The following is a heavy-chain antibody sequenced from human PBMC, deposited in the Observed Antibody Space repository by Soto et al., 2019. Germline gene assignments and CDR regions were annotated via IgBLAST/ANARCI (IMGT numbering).Heavy chain of an antibody. CDR2: MNPNSGNT. D-gene: IGHD2-21*01. CDR3: ARVAYCGGDCSYYMDV. V-gene: IGHV1-8*01. CDR1: GGTLNSYT. Sequence: GASVKVSCKASGGTLNSYTINWVRQAPGHGLEWMGWMNPNSGNTGYAQKFQGRVTMTRNTSISTAYMELSSLRSEDTAVHYCARVAYCGGDCSYYMDVWGKGTTVTVSS. J-gene: IGHJ6*03.